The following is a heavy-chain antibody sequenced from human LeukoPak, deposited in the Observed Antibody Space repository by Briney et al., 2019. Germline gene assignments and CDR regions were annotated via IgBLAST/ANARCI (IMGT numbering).Heavy chain of an antibody. CDR3: ASSGGDIVGATFDY. CDR1: GFTFSSYA. Sequence: GGSLRPSCAASGFTFSSYAMSWVRQAPGKGLEWVSAISGSGGSTYFADSVKGRFTISRDNSKNTLYLQMNSLRAEDTAVYYCASSGGDIVGATFDYWGQGTLVTVSS. D-gene: IGHD1-26*01. V-gene: IGHV3-23*01. J-gene: IGHJ4*02. CDR2: ISGSGGST.